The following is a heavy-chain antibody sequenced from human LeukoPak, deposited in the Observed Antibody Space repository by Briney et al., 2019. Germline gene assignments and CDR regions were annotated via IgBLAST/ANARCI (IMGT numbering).Heavy chain of an antibody. V-gene: IGHV3-30*02. D-gene: IGHD6-19*01. CDR2: IRYDGSNK. CDR1: GFTFSSYG. CDR3: AKGRAIAVAGTVDY. Sequence: PGGSLRLSCAASGFTFSSYGMHWVRQAPGKGLEWVAFIRYDGSNKYYADSVKGRFTISRNNSKNTLYLQMNSLRAEDTAVYYCAKGRAIAVAGTVDYWGLGTLVTVSS. J-gene: IGHJ4*02.